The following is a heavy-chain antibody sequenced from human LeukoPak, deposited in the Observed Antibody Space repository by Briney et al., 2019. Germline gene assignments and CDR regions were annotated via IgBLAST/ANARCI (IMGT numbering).Heavy chain of an antibody. CDR3: ARELTDSPFDY. V-gene: IGHV3-48*03. CDR1: GFNFSSYE. D-gene: IGHD2/OR15-2a*01. Sequence: GGSLRLSCAASGFNFSSYEMSWVRQAPGKGLEWVSYISSSGRTIYYAESVKGRFTVSRDNAKNSLYLQMNSLRAEDTAVYYCARELTDSPFDYWGQGTLVTVSS. J-gene: IGHJ4*02. CDR2: ISSSGRTI.